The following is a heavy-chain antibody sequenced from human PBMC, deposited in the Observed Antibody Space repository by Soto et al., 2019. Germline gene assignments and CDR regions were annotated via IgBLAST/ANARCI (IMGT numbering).Heavy chain of an antibody. CDR3: ARGGVTTVVIPKYYYFGLDV. CDR2: VESSGST. Sequence: SETLSLTCTVSGGSISSYYWTWVRRPPGKGLEWIGYVESSGSTSYNPSLMSRVTISVDTSKNQFSLKLTSVTAADTAVYYCARGGVTTVVIPKYYYFGLDVWGQGTTVTVSS. D-gene: IGHD4-17*01. CDR1: GGSISSYY. J-gene: IGHJ6*02. V-gene: IGHV4-59*01.